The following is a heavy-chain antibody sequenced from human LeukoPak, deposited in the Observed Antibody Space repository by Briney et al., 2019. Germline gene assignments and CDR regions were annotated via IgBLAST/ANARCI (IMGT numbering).Heavy chain of an antibody. CDR3: ARGPGRYYFDY. V-gene: IGHV1-24*01. J-gene: IGHJ4*02. CDR1: GYTLTELS. CDR2: FDPEDGET. Sequence: ASVKVSCKVSGYTLTELSMHWVRQAPGKGLEWMGGFDPEDGETIYAQKFQGRVTMTRDTSTSTVYMEASSLRSEDTALYYCARGPGRYYFDYWGQGTLVTVSS.